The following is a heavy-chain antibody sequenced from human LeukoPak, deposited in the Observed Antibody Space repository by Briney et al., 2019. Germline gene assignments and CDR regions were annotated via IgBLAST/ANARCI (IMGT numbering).Heavy chain of an antibody. V-gene: IGHV3-30*03. CDR3: ARVSPNTVTTLQYFDY. Sequence: PGGSLRLSCAASGFTLSTYGMHWVRQAPGKGLEWVAVISYDGSNKYYVDSVKGRFTISRDNAKNSLYLQMNSLRAEDTAVYYCARVSPNTVTTLQYFDYWGQGTLVTVSS. CDR2: ISYDGSNK. D-gene: IGHD4-17*01. J-gene: IGHJ4*02. CDR1: GFTLSTYG.